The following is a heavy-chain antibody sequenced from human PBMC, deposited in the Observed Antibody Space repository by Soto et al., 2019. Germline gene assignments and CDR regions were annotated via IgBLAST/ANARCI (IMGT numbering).Heavy chain of an antibody. J-gene: IGHJ6*02. D-gene: IGHD6-6*01. V-gene: IGHV1-69*01. CDR1: GGTFSSYA. CDR2: IIPIFGTA. Sequence: QVQLVQSGAEVKKPGSSVKVSCKASGGTFSSYAISWVRQAPGQGLEWMGGIIPIFGTANYAQKFQGRVTITADESTSTAYMGLSSLRSEDTAVYYCARESIAARGYYYYGMDVWGQGTTVTVSS. CDR3: ARESIAARGYYYYGMDV.